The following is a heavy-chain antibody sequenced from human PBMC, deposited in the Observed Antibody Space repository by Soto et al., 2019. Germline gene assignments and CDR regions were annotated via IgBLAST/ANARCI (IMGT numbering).Heavy chain of an antibody. D-gene: IGHD2-2*01. CDR3: ARSYCSSTSCHRWGDY. CDR1: GFSLSTSGVG. V-gene: IGHV2-5*02. Sequence: SGPTLVNPTQTLTLTCTFSGFSLSTSGVGVGWIRQPPGKALEWLALIYWDDDKRYSPSLKSRLTITKDTSKNQVVLTMTNMDPVDTATYYCARSYCSSTSCHRWGDYWGQGTLVTVSS. CDR2: IYWDDDK. J-gene: IGHJ4*02.